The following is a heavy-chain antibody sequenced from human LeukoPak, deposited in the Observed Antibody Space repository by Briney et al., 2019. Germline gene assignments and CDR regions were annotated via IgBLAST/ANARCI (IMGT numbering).Heavy chain of an antibody. CDR3: AKDGGEYFQH. CDR2: IRYDGSNK. CDR1: GFTFSSYG. J-gene: IGHJ1*01. Sequence: GGSLRPSCAASGFTFSSYGMHWVRQAPGKGLEWVAFIRYDGSNKYYADSVKSRFTISRDNSKNTLYLQMNSLRVEDTAMYYCAKDGGEYFQHWGQGTLVTVSS. V-gene: IGHV3-30*02. D-gene: IGHD3-16*01.